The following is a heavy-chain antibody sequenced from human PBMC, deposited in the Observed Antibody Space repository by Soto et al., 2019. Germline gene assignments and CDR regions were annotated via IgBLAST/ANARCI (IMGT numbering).Heavy chain of an antibody. CDR1: GFTVSSHH. CDR2: IYPAGNT. Sequence: VQLVESGGGLIQPGGSLRLSCAASGFTVSSHHMTWVRQAPGRGPEWVSTIYPAGNTFYADSVKGRFTNSRDTSKNMLSLQMNSLRADDTAVYYCARGLDTATSGYWGQGTLVTVSS. J-gene: IGHJ4*02. V-gene: IGHV3-53*01. CDR3: ARGLDTATSGY. D-gene: IGHD5-18*01.